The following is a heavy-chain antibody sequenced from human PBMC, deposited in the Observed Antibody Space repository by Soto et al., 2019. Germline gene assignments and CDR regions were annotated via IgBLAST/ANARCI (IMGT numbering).Heavy chain of an antibody. Sequence: SETLSLTCTVSGGSISSGDYYWSWIRQPPGKGLEWIGYIYYSGSTYYNPSLKSRVTISVDTSKNQFSLKLSSVTAADTVVYYCAREVHYYDSSGYYSLFDYWGQGTLVTVSS. D-gene: IGHD3-22*01. J-gene: IGHJ4*02. CDR3: AREVHYYDSSGYYSLFDY. CDR2: IYYSGST. CDR1: GGSISSGDYY. V-gene: IGHV4-30-4*01.